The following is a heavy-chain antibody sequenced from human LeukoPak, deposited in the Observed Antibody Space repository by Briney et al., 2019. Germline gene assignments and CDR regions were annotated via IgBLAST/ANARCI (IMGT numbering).Heavy chain of an antibody. V-gene: IGHV3-30*18. CDR2: ISYDGSNK. Sequence: PGGSLRLSCAASGFTFSSYGVHWVRQAPGKGLVWVAVISYDGSNKYYADSVKGRFTISRDNSKNTLYLQMNSLRAEDTAVYYCAKGTYCSGGSCYPRELGYWGQGTLVTVSS. CDR1: GFTFSSYG. J-gene: IGHJ4*02. D-gene: IGHD2-15*01. CDR3: AKGTYCSGGSCYPRELGY.